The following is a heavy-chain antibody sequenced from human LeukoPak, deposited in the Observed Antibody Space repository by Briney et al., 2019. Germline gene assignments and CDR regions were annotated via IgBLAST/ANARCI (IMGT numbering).Heavy chain of an antibody. CDR2: ISSDETNI. V-gene: IGHV3-33*05. D-gene: IGHD3-22*01. Sequence: GGYLRLSCATSGFTFSNYGMHWVRQAPGKGLEWVAVISSDETNIRYGDSVKGRFTISRDNAKNSLYLQMNSLRAEDTAVYYCARDPYYYDSSGYSPWGQGTLVTVSS. CDR3: ARDPYYYDSSGYSP. J-gene: IGHJ4*02. CDR1: GFTFSNYG.